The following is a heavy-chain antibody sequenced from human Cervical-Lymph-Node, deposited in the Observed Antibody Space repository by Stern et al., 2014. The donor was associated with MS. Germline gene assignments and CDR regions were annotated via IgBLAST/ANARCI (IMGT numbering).Heavy chain of an antibody. V-gene: IGHV1-69*01. J-gene: IGHJ6*02. CDR2: IIPMFGTT. Sequence: QVQLVQSGPEVKRPGSSVQVSCQASGGTFGSSGISWVRQAPGQGLEVMGGIIPMFGTTDYLQKCQGRVTITADEATNSAYMELRSLRSEDTAIYYCARNWNYGLDVWGQGTTVTVSS. CDR1: GGTFGSSG. CDR3: ARNWNYGLDV. D-gene: IGHD3-3*01.